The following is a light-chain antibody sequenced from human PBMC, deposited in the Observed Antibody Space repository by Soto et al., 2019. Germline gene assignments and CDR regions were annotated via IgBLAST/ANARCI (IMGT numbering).Light chain of an antibody. CDR1: SSDIGGYNY. V-gene: IGLV2-14*01. CDR3: SSYTTTAAPV. CDR2: EVN. Sequence: QSVLTQPASVSGSPGQSITISCTGTSSDIGGYNYVSWYQQHPGKAPKLIIYEVNNRPSRVSNRFSASKSGSTASLIISGIQSEDEADYYCSSYTTTAAPVFGGGTKLTVL. J-gene: IGLJ3*02.